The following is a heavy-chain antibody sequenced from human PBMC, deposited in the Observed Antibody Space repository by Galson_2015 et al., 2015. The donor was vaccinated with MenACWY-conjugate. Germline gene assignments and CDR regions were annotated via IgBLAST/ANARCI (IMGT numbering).Heavy chain of an antibody. D-gene: IGHD3-22*01. CDR1: GGSISSYY. V-gene: IGHV4-59*01. Sequence: LSLTCTVSGGSISSYYWSWIRQPPGKGLEWIGYIYYSGSTNYNPSLKSRVTISVDTSKNQFSLKLSSVTAADTAVYYCARGYYYDSSGYFPPAQNYYYYGMDVWGQGTTVTASS. CDR3: ARGYYYDSSGYFPPAQNYYYYGMDV. J-gene: IGHJ6*02. CDR2: IYYSGST.